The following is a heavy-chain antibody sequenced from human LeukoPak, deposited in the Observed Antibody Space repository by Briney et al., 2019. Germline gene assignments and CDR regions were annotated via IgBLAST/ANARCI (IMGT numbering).Heavy chain of an antibody. CDR3: ARVGNGVTMVRGVISYYYMDV. CDR1: GYTFTSYG. Sequence: GASVKVSCKASGYTFTSYGISWVRQAPGQGLEWMGWISAYTGNTDYAQKLQGRVTMTTDTSTSTAYMELRSLRSDDTAVYYCARVGNGVTMVRGVISYYYMDVWGKGTTVTISS. D-gene: IGHD3-10*01. V-gene: IGHV1-18*01. CDR2: ISAYTGNT. J-gene: IGHJ6*03.